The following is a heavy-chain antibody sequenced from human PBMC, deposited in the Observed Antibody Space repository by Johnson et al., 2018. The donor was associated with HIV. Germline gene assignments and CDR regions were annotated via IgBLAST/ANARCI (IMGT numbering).Heavy chain of an antibody. J-gene: IGHJ3*02. CDR1: GFTFTSYT. CDR3: ARGGGSYYSGAFDI. Sequence: QVQLVESGGGVVQPGRSLRLSCAASGFTFTSYTMHWVRQAPGKGLEWVALISYDGSNKYYADSVKGRFTISRDNSKNTLCLQMNSLRAEDTALYYCARGGGSYYSGAFDIWGQGTMVTVSS. D-gene: IGHD1-26*01. V-gene: IGHV3-30-3*01. CDR2: ISYDGSNK.